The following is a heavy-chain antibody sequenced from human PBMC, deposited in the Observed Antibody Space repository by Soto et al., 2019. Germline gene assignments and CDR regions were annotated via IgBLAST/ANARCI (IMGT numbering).Heavy chain of an antibody. CDR3: ARALTSSPPNYGMDV. D-gene: IGHD2-2*01. CDR2: IKHSGST. J-gene: IGHJ6*02. V-gene: IGHV4-34*01. Sequence: SETLSLTCAVYGGSFSGYYWSWIRQPPGKGLEWIGEIKHSGSTNYNPSLKSRVTISVGTSKNQFSLKLSSVTAADTAVYYWARALTSSPPNYGMDVWGQGTTVTVSS. CDR1: GGSFSGYY.